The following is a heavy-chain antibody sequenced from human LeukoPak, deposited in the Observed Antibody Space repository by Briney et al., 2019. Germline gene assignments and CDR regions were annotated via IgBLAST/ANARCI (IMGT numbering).Heavy chain of an antibody. CDR2: ISPDGNEM. CDR1: GFIFSRYI. J-gene: IGHJ4*02. V-gene: IGHV3-30-3*01. Sequence: GGSLRLSCTVSGFIFSRYIMHWVRQAPAKGLEWVASISPDGNEMYHADSVRGRFTISRDNSKNTLYLQMNSLRAEDTAMYSCAREGAGAFDYWGQGTLVTVSS. D-gene: IGHD1-26*01. CDR3: AREGAGAFDY.